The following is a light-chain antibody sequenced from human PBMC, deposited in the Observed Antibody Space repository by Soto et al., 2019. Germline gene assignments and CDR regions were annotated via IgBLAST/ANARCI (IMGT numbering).Light chain of an antibody. J-gene: IGLJ3*02. Sequence: QSALTQPASVSGSPGQSITISCTGSTSDVAAYYYVSWYQQHPGKAPKLLIYEVRHRPSGVSNRFSGSRSGITASLTISGLQAEDEADYYCSAYRNTTSKVFGGGTKLTVL. CDR1: TSDVAAYYY. V-gene: IGLV2-14*01. CDR2: EVR. CDR3: SAYRNTTSKV.